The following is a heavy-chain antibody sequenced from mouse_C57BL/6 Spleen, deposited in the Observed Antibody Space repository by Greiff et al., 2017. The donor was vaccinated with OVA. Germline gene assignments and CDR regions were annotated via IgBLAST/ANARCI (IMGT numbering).Heavy chain of an antibody. V-gene: IGHV1-9*01. Sequence: QVQLQQSGAELMKPGASVKLSCKATGYTFTGYWIEWVKQRPGHGLEWIGEILPGSGSTNYNEKFKGKATFTADTSSNTAYMQLSSLTTEDSAIDYCARKRAYYDSLAYWGQGTLVTVSA. J-gene: IGHJ3*01. D-gene: IGHD2-4*01. CDR3: ARKRAYYDSLAY. CDR1: GYTFTGYW. CDR2: ILPGSGST.